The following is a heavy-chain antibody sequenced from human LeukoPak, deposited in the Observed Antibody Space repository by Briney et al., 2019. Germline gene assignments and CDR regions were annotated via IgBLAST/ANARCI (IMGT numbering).Heavy chain of an antibody. CDR1: GGSISSYY. D-gene: IGHD2-2*01. CDR3: ARHYCSSTSCFYNWFDP. V-gene: IGHV4-59*08. J-gene: IGHJ5*02. CDR2: IYYSGST. Sequence: SETLSLTCTVSGGSISSYYWSWIRQPPGKGLEWIGYIYYSGSTNYNPSLKSRVTISVDTSKNQFSLKLSSVTAADTAVYYCARHYCSSTSCFYNWFDPWGQGTLVTVSS.